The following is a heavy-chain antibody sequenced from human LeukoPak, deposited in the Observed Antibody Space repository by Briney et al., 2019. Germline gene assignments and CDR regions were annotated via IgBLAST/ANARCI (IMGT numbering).Heavy chain of an antibody. CDR3: ASGGGVAAAGY. V-gene: IGHV3-21*01. CDR1: GFIFDTYN. D-gene: IGHD6-13*01. CDR2: IGTGSSFK. J-gene: IGHJ4*02. Sequence: GGSLRLSCAASGFIFDTYNMNWVRQAPGKGLEWVSSIGTGSSFKYYADSVKGRFTISRDYAKNSLYLQMNSLRVEDTAVYYCASGGGVAAAGYWGQGTLVTVSS.